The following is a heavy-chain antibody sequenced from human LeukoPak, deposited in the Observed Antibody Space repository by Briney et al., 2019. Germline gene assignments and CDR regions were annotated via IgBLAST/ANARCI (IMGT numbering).Heavy chain of an antibody. D-gene: IGHD2-15*01. CDR3: AKGTSSSCYSAPNY. Sequence: GGSLRLSCAASGFTFSSYAMNWVRQAPGKGLEWVSAICSNDNNTYYANSVRGRFTTSRDNSKNTLSLQLNSLRAEDTAVYYCAKGTSSSCYSAPNYWGQGTLVTVSS. CDR2: ICSNDNNT. J-gene: IGHJ4*02. V-gene: IGHV3-23*01. CDR1: GFTFSSYA.